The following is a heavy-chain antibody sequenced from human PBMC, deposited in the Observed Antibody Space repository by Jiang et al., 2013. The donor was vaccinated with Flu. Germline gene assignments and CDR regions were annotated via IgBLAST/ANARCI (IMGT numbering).Heavy chain of an antibody. J-gene: IGHJ4*02. V-gene: IGHV3-30*04. CDR3: VRAGGADRDGYSFFDS. CDR1: GFTFMNYA. D-gene: IGHD5-24*01. CDR2: IAYDGSNK. Sequence: VQLLESGGGVVQPGTSLRLSCAASGFTFMNYAIHWVRQAPGEGLEWVAVIAYDGSNKYYANSVKGRFTISRDNSKNTLYLQMNSLRGEDTAVYYCVRAGGADRDGYSFFDSWGQGTLVTVSS.